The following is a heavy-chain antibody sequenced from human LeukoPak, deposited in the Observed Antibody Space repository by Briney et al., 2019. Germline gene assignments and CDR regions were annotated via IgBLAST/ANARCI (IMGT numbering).Heavy chain of an antibody. CDR3: ATRTDYGDYYDYYYYYMDV. V-gene: IGHV1-69*06. Sequence: GASVKVSCKASGGTFSSYAISWVRQAPGQGLEWMGGIIPIFGTANYAQKFQGRVTITADKSTSTAYMELSSLRSEDTAVYYCATRTDYGDYYDYYYYYMDVWGKGTTVTVSS. CDR2: IIPIFGTA. CDR1: GGTFSSYA. J-gene: IGHJ6*03. D-gene: IGHD4-17*01.